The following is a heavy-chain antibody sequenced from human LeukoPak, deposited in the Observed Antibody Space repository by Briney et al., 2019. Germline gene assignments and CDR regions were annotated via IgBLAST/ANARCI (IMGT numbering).Heavy chain of an antibody. J-gene: IGHJ4*02. CDR1: GFTVSSNS. CDR2: IYSDNT. Sequence: PGGSLRLSCTVYGFTVSSNSMSWARQAPGKGLEWVSFIYSDNTHYSDSVKGRFTISRDNSKNTLYLQMNSLRAEDTAVYYCARRAGAYSHPYDYWGQGTLVTVSS. V-gene: IGHV3-53*01. CDR3: ARRAGAYSHPYDY. D-gene: IGHD4/OR15-4a*01.